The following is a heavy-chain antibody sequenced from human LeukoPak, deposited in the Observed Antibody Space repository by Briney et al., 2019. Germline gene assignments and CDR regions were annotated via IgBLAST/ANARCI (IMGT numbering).Heavy chain of an antibody. Sequence: GGSLRLSCAASGFTFSSYRMHWVRQAPGKGLEWVAVISYDGSNKYYADSVKGRFTISRDNSKNTLYLQMNSLRAEDTAVYYCAKDTSDPYYYDSSGYLDYWGQGTLVTVSS. V-gene: IGHV3-30*18. J-gene: IGHJ4*02. D-gene: IGHD3-22*01. CDR3: AKDTSDPYYYDSSGYLDY. CDR2: ISYDGSNK. CDR1: GFTFSSYR.